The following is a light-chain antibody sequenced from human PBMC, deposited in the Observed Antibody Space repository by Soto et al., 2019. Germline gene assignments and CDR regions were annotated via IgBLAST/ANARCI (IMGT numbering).Light chain of an antibody. Sequence: EIVLTQSPGTLSLSPGERATLSCRASQSVSSSYLAWYQQKPGQAPRLLIYGASSRATGIPDRFSGSGSRTDFTLTISRLEPEDFPVYYCQQYGSSPGFGPGAKVDIK. V-gene: IGKV3-20*01. CDR3: QQYGSSPG. J-gene: IGKJ3*01. CDR2: GAS. CDR1: QSVSSSY.